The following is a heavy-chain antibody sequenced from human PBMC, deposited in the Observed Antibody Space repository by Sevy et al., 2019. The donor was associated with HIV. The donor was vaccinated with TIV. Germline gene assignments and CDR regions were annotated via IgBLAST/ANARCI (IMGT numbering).Heavy chain of an antibody. V-gene: IGHV3-48*02. CDR3: ARDTTVTRIFNY. Sequence: GGSLRLSCAASGFSFSIYSMNWVRQAPGKGLEWLSSITNNGATKYYAESVKGRFTISRDNAKNSLYLQMDSLRDEDTAVYYCARDTTVTRIFNYWGQGTLVTVSS. J-gene: IGHJ4*02. D-gene: IGHD3-3*02. CDR1: GFSFSIYS. CDR2: ITNNGATK.